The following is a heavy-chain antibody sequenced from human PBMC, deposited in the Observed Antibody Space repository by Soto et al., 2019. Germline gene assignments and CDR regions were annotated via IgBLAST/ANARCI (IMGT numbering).Heavy chain of an antibody. CDR2: IIPIFGTA. V-gene: IGHV1-69*12. CDR3: ALSAHNDAFDI. J-gene: IGHJ3*02. Sequence: QVQLVQSGAEVKKPGSSVKVSCKASGGTFSSYAISWVRQAPGQGLEWMGGIIPIFGTANYAQKIQGRVTITADESTSTGYMELSRLRAEDTAVYYCALSAHNDAFDIWGQGPMVTVSS. D-gene: IGHD1-20*01. CDR1: GGTFSSYA.